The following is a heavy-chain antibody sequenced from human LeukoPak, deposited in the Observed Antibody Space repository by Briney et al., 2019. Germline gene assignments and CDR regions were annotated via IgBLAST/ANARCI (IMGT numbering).Heavy chain of an antibody. J-gene: IGHJ4*02. CDR1: GYPFTDHY. V-gene: IGHV1-69-2*01. CDR3: AILRSGWYFDN. CDR2: IDPEDGET. D-gene: IGHD6-19*01. Sequence: ATMKISCKASGYPFTDHYIHWVHQAPGKGLEWMGQIDPEDGETIYAEKFQGRVTISADTSTDTGYMELSGLRPEDTAMFYCAILRSGWYFDNWGQGTLVTVSS.